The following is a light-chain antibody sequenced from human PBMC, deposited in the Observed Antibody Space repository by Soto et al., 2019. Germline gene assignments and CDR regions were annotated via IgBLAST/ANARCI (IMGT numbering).Light chain of an antibody. Sequence: QSVLTQPASVSGSPGQSITISCTGTSSDVGSYNLVSWYQQHPGKAPKLMIYEVNKRPSGVSNRFSGSKSGNTASLTISGLQAEDEADYYCCSYAGSSTYVFGTGNKVTVL. CDR3: CSYAGSSTYV. J-gene: IGLJ1*01. CDR1: SSDVGSYNL. V-gene: IGLV2-23*02. CDR2: EVN.